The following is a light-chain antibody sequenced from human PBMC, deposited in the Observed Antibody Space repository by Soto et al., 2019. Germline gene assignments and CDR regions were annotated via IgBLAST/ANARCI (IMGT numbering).Light chain of an antibody. CDR1: SSDVGGYND. CDR2: DIS. CDR3: CSYAGSYTYV. V-gene: IGLV2-11*01. Sequence: QSALTQPRSVSGSPGQSVTISCTGTSSDVGGYNDVSCYQQHPGTAPKLMIYDISKRPSGVPDRFSGSKSGNTASLTISGLQAEDEADYYCCSYAGSYTYVFGTGTKLTVL. J-gene: IGLJ1*01.